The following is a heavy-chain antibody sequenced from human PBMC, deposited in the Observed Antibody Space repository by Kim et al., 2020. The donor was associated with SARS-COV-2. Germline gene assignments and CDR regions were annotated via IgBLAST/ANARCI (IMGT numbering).Heavy chain of an antibody. CDR1: GFTFSNAW. D-gene: IGHD2-2*02. Sequence: GGSLRLSCAASGFTFSNAWMSWVRQAPGKGLEWVGRIKSKTDGGTTDYAAPVKGRFTISRDDSKNTLYLQMNSLKTEDTAVYYCTTDRGYCSSTSCYIPHPGQHWGQGTLVTVSS. V-gene: IGHV3-15*01. CDR2: IKSKTDGGTT. CDR3: TTDRGYCSSTSCYIPHPGQH. J-gene: IGHJ1*01.